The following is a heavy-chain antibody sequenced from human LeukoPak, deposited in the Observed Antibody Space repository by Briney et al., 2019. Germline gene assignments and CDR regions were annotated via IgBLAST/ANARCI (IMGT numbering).Heavy chain of an antibody. CDR1: GYTFTSYG. CDR2: ISAYNGNT. CDR3: ARASISLVVPAAKNWFDP. V-gene: IGHV1-18*04. Sequence: GASVKVSCKASGYTFTSYGISWVRLAPGQGLEWMGWISAYNGNTNYAQKLQGRVTMTTDTSTSTAYMELRSLRPDDTAVYYCARASISLVVPAAKNWFDPWGQGTLVTVSS. D-gene: IGHD2-2*01. J-gene: IGHJ5*02.